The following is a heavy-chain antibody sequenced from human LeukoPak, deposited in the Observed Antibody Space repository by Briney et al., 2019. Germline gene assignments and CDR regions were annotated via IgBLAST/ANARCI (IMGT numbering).Heavy chain of an antibody. Sequence: SVKVSCKASGGTFSSYAISWVRQAPGQGLEWMGGIIPIFGTANYAQKFQGRVTITMDESTSTAYMELSSLRSEDTAVYYCARDRSEMATTRTFDYWRQGTLVTVSS. D-gene: IGHD5-24*01. CDR1: GGTFSSYA. CDR2: IIPIFGTA. J-gene: IGHJ4*02. CDR3: ARDRSEMATTRTFDY. V-gene: IGHV1-69*05.